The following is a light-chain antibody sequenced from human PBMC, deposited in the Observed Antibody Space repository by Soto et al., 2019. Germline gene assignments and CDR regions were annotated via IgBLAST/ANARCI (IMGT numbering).Light chain of an antibody. J-gene: IGLJ1*01. CDR2: EVS. V-gene: IGLV2-8*01. CDR1: SNDVGYHSY. CDR3: CSYAGSNTFTYV. Sequence: QSALTQPPSASGSPGQSVTISCTGTSNDVGYHSYVSWYQQHPGKAPKLIIYEVSKRPSGVPDRFSGSKSGNTASLTVSGLQAADEAEYYCCSYAGSNTFTYVFGTGTKLTVL.